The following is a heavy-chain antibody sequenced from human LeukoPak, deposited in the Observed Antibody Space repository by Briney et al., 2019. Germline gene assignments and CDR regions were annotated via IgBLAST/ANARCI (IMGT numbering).Heavy chain of an antibody. CDR1: GYSFTNSW. Sequence: GESLKISCKASGYSFTNSWIGWVRQLPGKGLEWMGVIYPGDSDTRYSQSFQGQVTISADKSISTAYLQWSSLKASDTAMYYCARHGEWGDGFDIWGQGTMVTVSS. D-gene: IGHD3-10*01. V-gene: IGHV5-51*01. CDR3: ARHGEWGDGFDI. J-gene: IGHJ3*02. CDR2: IYPGDSDT.